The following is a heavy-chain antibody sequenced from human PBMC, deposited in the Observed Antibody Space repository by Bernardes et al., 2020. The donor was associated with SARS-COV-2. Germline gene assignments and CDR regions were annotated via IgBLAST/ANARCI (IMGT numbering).Heavy chain of an antibody. Sequence: SETLSLTCTVSGDPMSTHYWSWIRQPPGKGLEWIGFIYYTGTTNYNPSLKSRVTISVDTSKKQFSLRLDSMTAADTAMYYCAASKMAPPWFDSWGQGSLVTVSS. V-gene: IGHV4-59*11. J-gene: IGHJ5*01. CDR1: GDPMSTHY. CDR3: AASKMAPPWFDS. CDR2: IYYTGTT.